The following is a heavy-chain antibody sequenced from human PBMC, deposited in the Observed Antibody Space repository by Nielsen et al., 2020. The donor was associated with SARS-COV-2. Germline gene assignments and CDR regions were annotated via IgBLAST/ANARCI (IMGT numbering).Heavy chain of an antibody. J-gene: IGHJ6*03. Sequence: GESLKISCKGSGYSFTSYWISWVRQMPGKGLEWMGRIDPSDSYTNYSPSFQGHVTISADKSISTAYLQWSSLKASDTAMYYCARHGSTAYYMDVWGKGTTVTVSS. V-gene: IGHV5-10-1*01. CDR2: IDPSDSYT. D-gene: IGHD6-13*01. CDR3: ARHGSTAYYMDV. CDR1: GYSFTSYW.